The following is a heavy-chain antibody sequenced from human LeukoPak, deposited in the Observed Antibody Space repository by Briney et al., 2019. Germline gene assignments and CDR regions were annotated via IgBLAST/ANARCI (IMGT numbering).Heavy chain of an antibody. CDR3: ARVGCSSTSWGCDYYYGMDV. V-gene: IGHV4-30-2*01. CDR2: IYRSGST. Sequence: PSETLSLTCAVSGGSISSGGYSWSWIRQPPGKGLEWIGYIYRSGSTYYNPSLKSRVTISVDRSKNQFSLKLSSVTAADTAVYYCARVGCSSTSWGCDYYYGMDVWGQGTTVTVSS. D-gene: IGHD2-2*01. CDR1: GGSISSGGYS. J-gene: IGHJ6*02.